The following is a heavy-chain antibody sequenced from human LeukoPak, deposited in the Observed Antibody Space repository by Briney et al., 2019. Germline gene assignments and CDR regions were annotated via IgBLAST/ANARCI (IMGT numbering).Heavy chain of an antibody. Sequence: GGSLRLSCAASGFTFSNYGMSWVRQAPGKGLKWVSAISASGGSTYYADSVKGRFTISRDNSKNTLYLQMGSLRAEDMAVYYCARQGGYFDWLPSHWGQGTLVTVSS. CDR1: GFTFSNYG. CDR3: ARQGGYFDWLPSH. CDR2: ISASGGST. D-gene: IGHD3-9*01. V-gene: IGHV3-23*01. J-gene: IGHJ4*02.